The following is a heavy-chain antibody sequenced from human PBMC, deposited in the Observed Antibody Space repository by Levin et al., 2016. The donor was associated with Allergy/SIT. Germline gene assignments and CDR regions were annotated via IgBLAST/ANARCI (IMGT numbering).Heavy chain of an antibody. CDR2: INHSGST. J-gene: IGHJ5*02. V-gene: IGHV4-34*01. Sequence: SETLSLTCTVSGGSISSYYWSWIRQPPGKGLEWIGEINHSGSTNYNPSLKSRVTISVDTSKNQFSLKLSSVTAADTAVYYCARGRSPLYFGVVENKYNWFDPWGQGTLVTVSS. CDR3: ARGRSPLYFGVVENKYNWFDP. D-gene: IGHD3-3*01. CDR1: GGSISSYY.